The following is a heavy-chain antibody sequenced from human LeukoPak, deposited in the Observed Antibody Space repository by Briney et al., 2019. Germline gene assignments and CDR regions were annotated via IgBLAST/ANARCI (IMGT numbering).Heavy chain of an antibody. CDR2: IWYGGSNK. CDR1: GFTFSSYG. V-gene: IGHV3-30*18. Sequence: PGRSLRLSCAASGFTFSSYGMHWVRQAPGKGLEWVAVIWYGGSNKYYADSVKGRFTISRDNSKNTLYLQMNSLRAEDTAVYYCAKGADYYDSTGGYFDYWGQGTLVTVSS. CDR3: AKGADYYDSTGGYFDY. J-gene: IGHJ4*02. D-gene: IGHD3-22*01.